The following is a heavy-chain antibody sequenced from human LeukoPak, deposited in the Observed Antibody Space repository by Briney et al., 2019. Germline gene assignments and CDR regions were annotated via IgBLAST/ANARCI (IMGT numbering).Heavy chain of an antibody. CDR2: IYTSGST. Sequence: SQTLSLTCTVSGGSISSGSYYWSWIRQPAGKGLEWIGRIYTSGSTNYNPSLKSRVTISVDTSKNQFSLKLSSVTAADTAVYYLGGDWGYSYGSHYYYYRAVWGKGTTVTVPS. V-gene: IGHV4-61*02. J-gene: IGHJ6*03. CDR1: GGSISSGSYY. D-gene: IGHD5-18*01. CDR3: GGDWGYSYGSHYYYYRAV.